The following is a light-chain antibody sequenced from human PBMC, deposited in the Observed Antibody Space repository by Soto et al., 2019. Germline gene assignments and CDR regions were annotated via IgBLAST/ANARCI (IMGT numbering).Light chain of an antibody. Sequence: EIVLTQSPGTLSLSPGERATLSCRASQSVSSTYLAWYQHKPVQAPRLLIYDASTRATGIPDRFSGSGSGTEFTLTIGRLEPEDFAMYYCQQYHSSAQTFGQGTKVEIK. CDR1: QSVSSTY. V-gene: IGKV3-20*01. CDR2: DAS. CDR3: QQYHSSAQT. J-gene: IGKJ1*01.